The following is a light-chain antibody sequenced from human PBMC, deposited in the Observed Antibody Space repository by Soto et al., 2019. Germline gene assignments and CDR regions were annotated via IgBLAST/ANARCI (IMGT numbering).Light chain of an antibody. Sequence: EIVLTQSPGTLSLSSGERATLSCRASQSVSSSYLAWYQQKPGQAPRLLVYATSSRATGSPDRFSGSGSGTDFTLTISRLEPEDFAVYYCQQYGSSSFTFGQGTKLEIK. CDR3: QQYGSSSFT. CDR1: QSVSSSY. J-gene: IGKJ2*01. V-gene: IGKV3-20*01. CDR2: ATS.